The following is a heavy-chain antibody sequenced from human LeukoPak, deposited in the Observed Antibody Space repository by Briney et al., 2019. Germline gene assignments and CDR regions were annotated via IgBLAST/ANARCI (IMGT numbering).Heavy chain of an antibody. CDR3: ASVGARFRGPGTFDI. Sequence: ASVKVSCKASGYTFTSYGISWVRRAPGQGLEWMGWISAYNGNTNYAQKLQGRDTMTTDTSTSTAYMELRSLRSDDTAVYYCASVGARFRGPGTFDIWGQGTMVTVSS. J-gene: IGHJ3*02. D-gene: IGHD1-26*01. V-gene: IGHV1-18*01. CDR1: GYTFTSYG. CDR2: ISAYNGNT.